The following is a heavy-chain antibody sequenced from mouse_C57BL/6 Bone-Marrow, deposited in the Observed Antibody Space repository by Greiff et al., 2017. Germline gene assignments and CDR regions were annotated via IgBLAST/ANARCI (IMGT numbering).Heavy chain of an antibody. CDR2: IRNKANGYTT. Sequence: EVKLQESGGGLVQPGGSLSLSCAASGFTFTDYYMSWVRQPPGKALEWLGFIRNKANGYTTEYSASVKGRFTISRDNSQSILYLQMNALRAEDSATYYCARSIITTDYFDYWGQGTTLTVSS. CDR3: ARSIITTDYFDY. V-gene: IGHV7-3*01. D-gene: IGHD1-1*01. J-gene: IGHJ2*01. CDR1: GFTFTDYY.